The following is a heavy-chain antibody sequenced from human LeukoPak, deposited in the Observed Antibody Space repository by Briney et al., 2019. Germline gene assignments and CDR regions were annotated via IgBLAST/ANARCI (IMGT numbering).Heavy chain of an antibody. CDR3: ARTYSSSWSHVDY. J-gene: IGHJ4*02. CDR1: GGSISSYY. V-gene: IGHV4-59*01. Sequence: PSETLSLTCTVSGGSISSYYWSWIRQPPGKGLEWIGYIYYSGSTNYNPSLKSRVTISVDTSKNQFSLKLSSVTAADTAVYYCARTYSSSWSHVDYWGQGTLVTVSS. CDR2: IYYSGST. D-gene: IGHD6-13*01.